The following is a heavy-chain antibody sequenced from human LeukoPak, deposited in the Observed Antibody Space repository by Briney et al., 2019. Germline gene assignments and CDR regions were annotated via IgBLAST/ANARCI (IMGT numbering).Heavy chain of an antibody. D-gene: IGHD1-26*01. CDR2: INHSGST. V-gene: IGHV4-34*01. Sequence: PSETLSLTCAVYGGSFSGYYWSWIRQPPGKGLEWIGEINHSGSTNYNPSLKSRVTISVDTSKNQFSLKLSSVTAADTAVYYCARAVAGKWELPPRLDYWGQGTLVTVFS. CDR3: ARAVAGKWELPPRLDY. J-gene: IGHJ4*02. CDR1: GGSFSGYY.